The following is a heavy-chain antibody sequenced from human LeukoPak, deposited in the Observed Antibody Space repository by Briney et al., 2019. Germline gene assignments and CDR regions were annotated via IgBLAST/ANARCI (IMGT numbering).Heavy chain of an antibody. V-gene: IGHV4-4*07. Sequence: KPSETLSLTCTVSGGSISSYYWSWIRQPAGKGLERIGRIYTSGSTNYNPSLKSRVTMSVDTSKNQFSLKLSSVTAADTAVYYCARRLPVAGTDDAFDIWGQGTMVTVSS. CDR2: IYTSGST. J-gene: IGHJ3*02. CDR3: ARRLPVAGTDDAFDI. CDR1: GGSISSYY. D-gene: IGHD6-19*01.